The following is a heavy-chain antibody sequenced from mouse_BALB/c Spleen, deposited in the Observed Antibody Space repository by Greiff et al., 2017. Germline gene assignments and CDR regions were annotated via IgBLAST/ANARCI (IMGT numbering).Heavy chain of an antibody. CDR3: ARQVITTVVDY. Sequence: QVQLKESGAELVRPGSSVKISCKASGYAFSSYWMNWVKQRPGQGLEWIGQIYPGDGDTNYNGKFKGKATLTADKSSSTAYMQLSSLTSEDSAVYFCARQVITTVVDYWGQGASVTVSS. V-gene: IGHV1-80*01. J-gene: IGHJ4*01. CDR2: IYPGDGDT. CDR1: GYAFSSYW. D-gene: IGHD1-1*01.